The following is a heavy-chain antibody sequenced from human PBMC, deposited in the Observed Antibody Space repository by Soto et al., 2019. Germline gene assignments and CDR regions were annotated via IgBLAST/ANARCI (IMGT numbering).Heavy chain of an antibody. Sequence: PGGSLRLSCAASGFTFSGYAMHWVRQAPGTGLEWVASMSHDGTDKFYAESVKGRFTISRDNSENTLFLQMNSLRGEDTAVYYCAKEDYGDFDSFDIWGQGTMVTISS. V-gene: IGHV3-30*18. D-gene: IGHD4-17*01. CDR1: GFTFSGYA. CDR2: MSHDGTDK. J-gene: IGHJ3*02. CDR3: AKEDYGDFDSFDI.